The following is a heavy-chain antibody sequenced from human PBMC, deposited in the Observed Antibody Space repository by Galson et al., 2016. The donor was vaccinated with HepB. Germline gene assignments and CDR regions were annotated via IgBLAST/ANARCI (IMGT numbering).Heavy chain of an antibody. V-gene: IGHV3-23*01. CDR1: GFTFSSYA. Sequence: SLRLSCAASGFTFSSYAMSWVRQAPGKGLEWVSAISGSGGSTYYADSVKGRFTISRDNSKNTLYLQMNSLRAEDTAVYYCAKGDGYWGLGYMDAWGKGTTVTVSS. CDR3: AKGDGYWGLGYMDA. D-gene: IGHD3-22*01. J-gene: IGHJ6*03. CDR2: ISGSGGST.